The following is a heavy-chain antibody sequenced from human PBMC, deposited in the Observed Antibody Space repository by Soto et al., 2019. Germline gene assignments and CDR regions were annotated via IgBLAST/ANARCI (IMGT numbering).Heavy chain of an antibody. CDR2: IIPIFGTA. Sequence: QVQLVQSGAEVKMPGSSVTVSCKASGGTFSSYTMSWVRQAPGQGVEWMGGIIPIFGTANYAQKFQGRVTITADESTSTAYMELSSLRSEDTAVYYCARGNHRWLQLWYFDLWGRGTLVTVSS. V-gene: IGHV1-69*12. CDR3: ARGNHRWLQLWYFDL. J-gene: IGHJ2*01. D-gene: IGHD5-12*01. CDR1: GGTFSSYT.